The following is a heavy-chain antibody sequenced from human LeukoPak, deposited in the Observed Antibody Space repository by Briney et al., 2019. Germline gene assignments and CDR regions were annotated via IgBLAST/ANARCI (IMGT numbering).Heavy chain of an antibody. J-gene: IGHJ4*02. CDR3: AGGRIAEDTFDY. CDR1: GFTFSRYS. CDR2: ISSSRSYI. D-gene: IGHD1-26*01. Sequence: GGSLRLSCAASGFTFSRYSMNWVRQAPGKGLEWVSSISSSRSYIYYADSVKGRFTISRDNSKNTLYLQMNSLRVEDTAVYYCAGGRIAEDTFDYWGQGTLVTVSS. V-gene: IGHV3-21*06.